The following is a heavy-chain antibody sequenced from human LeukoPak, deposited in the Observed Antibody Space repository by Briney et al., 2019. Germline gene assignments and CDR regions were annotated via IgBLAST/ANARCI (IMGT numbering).Heavy chain of an antibody. J-gene: IGHJ4*02. V-gene: IGHV1-18*01. CDR3: ARGGDYDFWSGYYDY. CDR1: GYTFTTHG. D-gene: IGHD3-3*01. Sequence: EASVKVSCKASGYTFTTHGISWVRQAPGQGLEWMGWISPYNGNTNHAQKFQGRVTMSTDTSTSTAYMELRSLRSDDTAVYYCARGGDYDFWSGYYDYWGQGTLVTVSS. CDR2: ISPYNGNT.